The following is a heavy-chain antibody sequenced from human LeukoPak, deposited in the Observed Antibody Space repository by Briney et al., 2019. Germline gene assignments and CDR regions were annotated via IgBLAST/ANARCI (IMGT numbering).Heavy chain of an antibody. J-gene: IGHJ4*02. CDR2: INPNSGGT. CDR3: ATGYCSGGSCYSVLVY. Sequence: GASVKVSCKASGYTFTGYYMHWVRQAPGQGLEWMGWINPNSGGTSYAQKFQGWVTMTRDTSISTAYMELSRLRSDDTAVYYCATGYCSGGSCYSVLVYWGQGTLVTVSS. D-gene: IGHD2-15*01. V-gene: IGHV1-2*04. CDR1: GYTFTGYY.